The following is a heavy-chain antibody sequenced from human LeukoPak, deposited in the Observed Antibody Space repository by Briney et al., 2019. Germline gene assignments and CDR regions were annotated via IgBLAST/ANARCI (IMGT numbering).Heavy chain of an antibody. Sequence: GGSLRLSCAASGFTFSSYEMNWVRQAPGKGLEWVSYISSSGSTIYYADSVKGRFTISRDNSRNTVYLQMNSLRAEDTAVYYCANDLGWIQLNLGRGQGTLVTVSS. J-gene: IGHJ4*02. CDR2: ISSSGSTI. CDR3: ANDLGWIQLNLG. D-gene: IGHD5-18*01. V-gene: IGHV3-48*03. CDR1: GFTFSSYE.